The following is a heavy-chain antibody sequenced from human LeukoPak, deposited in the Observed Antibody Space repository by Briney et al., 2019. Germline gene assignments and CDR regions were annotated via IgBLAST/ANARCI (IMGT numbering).Heavy chain of an antibody. J-gene: IGHJ4*02. Sequence: GGSLRLSCAASGFTFSSYSMNWVRQAPGKGLEWVSSISSSSSYIYYADSVKGRFTISRDNAKNSLYLQMNSLRAEDTAVYYCARDGGSAMPFDYWGQGTLVTVSS. CDR3: ARDGGSAMPFDY. D-gene: IGHD2-2*01. V-gene: IGHV3-21*01. CDR2: ISSSSSYI. CDR1: GFTFSSYS.